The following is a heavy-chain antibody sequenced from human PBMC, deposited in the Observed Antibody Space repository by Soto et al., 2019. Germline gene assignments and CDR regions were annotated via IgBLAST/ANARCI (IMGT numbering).Heavy chain of an antibody. CDR1: GASITSGSYY. J-gene: IGHJ4*02. D-gene: IGHD2-15*01. V-gene: IGHV4-31*03. Sequence: SETLSLTCTVSGASITSGSYYWSWIRQHPGKGLEYIGYIYYSGTTDYNPSLKSRVSISVDTSKNQFSLKMNSVSASDTAVYYCARWGDCRGGSCYLGFDFWCQGIMVTVSS. CDR2: IYYSGTT. CDR3: ARWGDCRGGSCYLGFDF.